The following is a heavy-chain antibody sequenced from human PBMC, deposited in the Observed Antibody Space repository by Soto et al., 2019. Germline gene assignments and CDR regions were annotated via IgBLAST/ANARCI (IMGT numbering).Heavy chain of an antibody. CDR2: IIPIFGTA. J-gene: IGHJ4*02. CDR3: ARGERGYPIDY. CDR1: GGTFSSYA. Sequence: QVQLVQSGAEVKKPGSSVKVSCKASGGTFSSYAISWVRQAPGQVLEWMGGIIPIFGTANYAQKFQGRVTITADESTSTAYMEMSSLRSADTAVYYCARGERGYPIDYWGQGTLVTVSA. V-gene: IGHV1-69*01. D-gene: IGHD3-22*01.